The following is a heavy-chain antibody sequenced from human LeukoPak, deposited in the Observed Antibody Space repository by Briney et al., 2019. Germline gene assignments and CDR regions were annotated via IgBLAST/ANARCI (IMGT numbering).Heavy chain of an antibody. D-gene: IGHD3-10*01. Sequence: AGGSLRLSCAASGFDFSHYGMSWVRQSPGKGLEWVPTFSGTSTLTYYADSVKGRFTISRDDSKNVLYLQMNSLRAEDTAVYSCTRDRQGPKLYEMHVWGQGTTVTVSS. CDR1: GFDFSHYG. J-gene: IGHJ6*02. CDR2: FSGTSTLT. V-gene: IGHV3-23*01. CDR3: TRDRQGPKLYEMHV.